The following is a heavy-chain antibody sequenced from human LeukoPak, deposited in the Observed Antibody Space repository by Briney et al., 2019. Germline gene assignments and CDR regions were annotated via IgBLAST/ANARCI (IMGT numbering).Heavy chain of an antibody. CDR2: IYHDENVK. D-gene: IGHD6-19*01. CDR3: ARARSRAGFDY. CDR1: GFIFSNFG. Sequence: GGSLRLSCAASGFIFSNFGMHWVRQAPGKGLEWVTFIYHDENVKYYADSVKGRFTISRENSKNTLFLQMNNLRPEDTAVYYCARARSRAGFDYWGQGTLVTVSS. J-gene: IGHJ4*02. V-gene: IGHV3-30*19.